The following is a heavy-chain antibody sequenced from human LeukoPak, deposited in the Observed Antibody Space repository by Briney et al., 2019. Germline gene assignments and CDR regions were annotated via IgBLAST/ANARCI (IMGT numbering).Heavy chain of an antibody. J-gene: IGHJ4*02. D-gene: IGHD6-13*01. V-gene: IGHV3-48*03. CDR1: GFTFSTHA. CDR2: ISTSGSTI. CDR3: ATSRGSWPDYFDY. Sequence: GGSLRLSVAAPGFTFSTHALNWVGQPPGKGLNWVSYISTSGSTIYYADSVKGRFTISRDNAKNSLYLQMNSLRAEDTAVYYCATSRGSWPDYFDYWGQGTLVTVSS.